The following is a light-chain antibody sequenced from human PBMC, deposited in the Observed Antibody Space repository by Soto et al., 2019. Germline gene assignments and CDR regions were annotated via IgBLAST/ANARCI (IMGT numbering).Light chain of an antibody. CDR1: SSDVGGYNY. CDR3: SSYTSGSTLEV. Sequence: QSVLTQPASVSGSPGQSITISCTGTSSDVGGYNYVSWYQQHPGKAPKLMIYEVSNRPSGVSNRFSGSKSGNTASLTISGLQAETEANYYCSSYTSGSTLEVFETGTKVTVL. J-gene: IGLJ1*01. CDR2: EVS. V-gene: IGLV2-14*01.